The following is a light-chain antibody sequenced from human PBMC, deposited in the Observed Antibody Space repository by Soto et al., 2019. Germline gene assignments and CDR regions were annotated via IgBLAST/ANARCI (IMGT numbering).Light chain of an antibody. J-gene: IGKJ1*01. CDR3: PQPLFTPWT. V-gene: IGKV1-39*01. CDR2: AAS. CDR1: QTISIY. Sequence: RTECPASLSAWVGDRDTINCLAIQTISIYLTWYQQKPGKAPKLLIYAASSLHSGVPSRFSGSGSGTDFTLTISRLQPEDFAPYYCPQPLFTPWTFGQGTMVDI.